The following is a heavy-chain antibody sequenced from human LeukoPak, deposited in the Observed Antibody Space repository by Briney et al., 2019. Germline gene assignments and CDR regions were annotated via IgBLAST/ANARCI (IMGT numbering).Heavy chain of an antibody. D-gene: IGHD1-14*01. Sequence: GGSLRLSCAASGFTFSAFWMHWVPQVPGMGLVWISRTNGDGGDTTYADSVKGRFTISRDNAKNRLYLQMNSLRAEDTAVYFCARTYTGAWFDYWGQGALVTVSS. CDR3: ARTYTGAWFDY. V-gene: IGHV3-74*01. CDR1: GFTFSAFW. J-gene: IGHJ4*02. CDR2: TNGDGGDT.